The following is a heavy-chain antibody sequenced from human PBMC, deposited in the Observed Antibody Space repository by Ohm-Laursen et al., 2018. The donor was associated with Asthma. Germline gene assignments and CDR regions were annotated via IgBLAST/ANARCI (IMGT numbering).Heavy chain of an antibody. Sequence: SIRLSCAASGFIFSHYAMTWVRQAPGKGLEYVSSISGSSGRTYYADSVKGRFTISRDNSKNTLDLQMNSLRVEDTAAYFCVRVARMESGYWGQGALVTVSS. CDR1: GFIFSHYA. CDR3: VRVARMESGY. V-gene: IGHV3-23*01. J-gene: IGHJ4*02. D-gene: IGHD2-8*01. CDR2: ISGSSGRT.